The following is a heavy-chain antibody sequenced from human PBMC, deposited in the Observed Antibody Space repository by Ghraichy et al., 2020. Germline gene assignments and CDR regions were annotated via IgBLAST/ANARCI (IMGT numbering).Heavy chain of an antibody. CDR2: INHSGST. J-gene: IGHJ6*02. Sequence: GSLSLTCAVYGGSFSGYYWSWIRQPPGKGLEWIGEINHSGSTNYNPSLKSRVTISVDTSKNQFSLKLSSVTAADTAVYYCARGSHCSSTSCYLYYYYYGMDVWGQGTTVADSS. CDR1: GGSFSGYY. V-gene: IGHV4-34*01. D-gene: IGHD2-2*01. CDR3: ARGSHCSSTSCYLYYYYYGMDV.